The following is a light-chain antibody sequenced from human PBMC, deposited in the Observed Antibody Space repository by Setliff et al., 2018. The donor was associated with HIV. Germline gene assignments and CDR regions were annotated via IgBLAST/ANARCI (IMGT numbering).Light chain of an antibody. V-gene: IGLV3-21*03. CDR1: NIETKS. CDR3: QLWDSSSDHYV. J-gene: IGLJ1*01. Sequence: SYELTQPPSVSVAPGKTARITCVGDNIETKSVHWYQQKPGQAPVVVVYDDTHRPSEIPERSSGSNSGNTATLAISRVEAGDEADYFCQLWDSSSDHYVFGSGTKVTVL. CDR2: DDT.